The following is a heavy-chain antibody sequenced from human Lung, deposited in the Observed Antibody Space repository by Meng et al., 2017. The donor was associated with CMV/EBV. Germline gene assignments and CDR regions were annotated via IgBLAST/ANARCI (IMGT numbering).Heavy chain of an antibody. CDR1: GGSISSGDYY. CDR3: ARVGGCSGGGCYHRLFDY. D-gene: IGHD2-15*01. J-gene: IGHJ4*02. Sequence: QGERRGSGPGLVKPSQTLSLTCTVSGGSISSGDYYWSWIRQPPGKGLEWIGYIYYTGSTYYNPSLKSRVIISVDTSKNQFSLKLNSVTAADTAVYYCARVGGCSGGGCYHRLFDYWGQGTLVTVSS. V-gene: IGHV4-30-4*01. CDR2: IYYTGST.